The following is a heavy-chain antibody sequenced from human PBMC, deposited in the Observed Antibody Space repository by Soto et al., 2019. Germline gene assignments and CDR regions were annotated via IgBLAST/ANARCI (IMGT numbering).Heavy chain of an antibody. Sequence: QLQLQESGPGLVKPSETLSLTCTVSGGSISSSSYYWGGIRQPPGKGLEWIGSIYYSGSTYYNPSLKSRVTISVDTSKNQFALKLSSVTAADTAVYYCARHRGYSYGRVDYWGQGTLVTVSS. CDR2: IYYSGST. V-gene: IGHV4-39*01. J-gene: IGHJ4*02. CDR1: GGSISSSSYY. CDR3: ARHRGYSYGRVDY. D-gene: IGHD5-18*01.